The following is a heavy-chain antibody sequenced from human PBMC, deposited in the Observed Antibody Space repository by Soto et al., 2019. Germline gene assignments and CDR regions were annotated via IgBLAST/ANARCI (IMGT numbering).Heavy chain of an antibody. J-gene: IGHJ5*02. CDR2: ISGSSIYI. CDR3: AREGALKPFSS. CDR1: GFTFSHYN. Sequence: ARSLRLSCVASGFTFSHYNMNWVRHGPGKGLEWVSQISGSSIYIHYADSVRGRFTISRHNANNSVYLQMDTLRVEDTAVYYCAREGALKPFSSWGQGALVTVSS. V-gene: IGHV3-21*01.